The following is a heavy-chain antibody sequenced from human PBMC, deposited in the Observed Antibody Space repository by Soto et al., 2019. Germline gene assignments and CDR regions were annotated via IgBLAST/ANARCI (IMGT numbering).Heavy chain of an antibody. D-gene: IGHD4-17*01. J-gene: IGHJ1*01. Sequence: PSETLSLTCGVSGDSISSINWWSWVRQAPGKGLEWVSVIYSGGSTYYADSVKGRFTISRDNSKNTLSLQMNSLRAEDTAVYYCARDFVHGDHPEYFQHWGQGTLVTVS. CDR3: ARDFVHGDHPEYFQH. CDR1: GDSISSINW. V-gene: IGHV3-66*01. CDR2: IYSGGST.